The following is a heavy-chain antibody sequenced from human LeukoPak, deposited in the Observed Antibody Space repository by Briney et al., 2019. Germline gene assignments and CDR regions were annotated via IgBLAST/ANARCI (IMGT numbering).Heavy chain of an antibody. CDR3: ATALWSRWLMDY. J-gene: IGHJ4*02. V-gene: IGHV1-46*01. CDR2: INPSGGST. D-gene: IGHD4-23*01. Sequence: ASVKVSCKASGYTFTSYYMHWVRQAPGQGLEWMGIINPSGGSTSYAQKFQGRVTMTRDTSTSTVYMELSSLRSEDTAVYYCATALWSRWLMDYWGQGTLVTVSS. CDR1: GYTFTSYY.